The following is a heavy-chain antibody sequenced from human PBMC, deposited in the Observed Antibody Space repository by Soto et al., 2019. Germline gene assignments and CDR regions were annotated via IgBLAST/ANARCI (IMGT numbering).Heavy chain of an antibody. Sequence: QVQLQESGPGLVKPSQTLSLTCTVSGGSISSGDYYWSWIRQPPGKGLEWIGYIYYSGSTYYHPSLKSRVTISADTSKNQFSLKLSSVTAADSAVYYCARARGARYFDYWGQGTLVTVSS. J-gene: IGHJ4*02. CDR1: GGSISSGDYY. V-gene: IGHV4-30-4*01. CDR3: ARARGARYFDY. CDR2: IYYSGST. D-gene: IGHD2-15*01.